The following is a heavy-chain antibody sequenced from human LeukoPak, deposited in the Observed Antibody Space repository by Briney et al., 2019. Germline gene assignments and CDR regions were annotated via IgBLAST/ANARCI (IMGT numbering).Heavy chain of an antibody. Sequence: PSETLSLTCTVSGGSIRSYYWSWIRQPPGKGLEWIGYIYYSGSTNYNPSLKSRVTISVDTSKNQFSLELSSVTAADTAVYYCACSIAAAGMGENWFDPWGQGTLVTVSS. CDR1: GGSIRSYY. D-gene: IGHD6-13*01. J-gene: IGHJ5*02. V-gene: IGHV4-59*01. CDR2: IYYSGST. CDR3: ACSIAAAGMGENWFDP.